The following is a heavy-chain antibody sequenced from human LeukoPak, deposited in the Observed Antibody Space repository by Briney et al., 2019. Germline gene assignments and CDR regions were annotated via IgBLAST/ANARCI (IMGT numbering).Heavy chain of an antibody. CDR3: ARGGYSYGYATAY. D-gene: IGHD5-18*01. V-gene: IGHV3-33*01. CDR1: GFTFNNYG. J-gene: IGHJ4*02. Sequence: PGRSLRLSCATSGFTFNNYGMHWVRQAPGKGLEWVAHIWYDGSRTYYADSVKGRFTISRDTSENTLSLQMNSLSAEDTAVYYCARGGYSYGYATAYWGQGTLVTVSS. CDR2: IWYDGSRT.